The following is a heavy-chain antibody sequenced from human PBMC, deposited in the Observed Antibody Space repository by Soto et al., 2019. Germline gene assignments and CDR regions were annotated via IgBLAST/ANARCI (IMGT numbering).Heavy chain of an antibody. D-gene: IGHD2-15*01. CDR3: ARDGVLGYCSGGSCQSALDAFDI. CDR1: GGSISSYY. CDR2: IYYSGST. V-gene: IGHV4-59*01. J-gene: IGHJ3*02. Sequence: SETLSLTCTVSGGSISSYYWSWIRQPPGKGLERNGYIYYSGSTNYNPSLKSRVTISVDTSKNQFSLKLFSVTAADTAVYYCARDGVLGYCSGGSCQSALDAFDIWGQGTMVTVSS.